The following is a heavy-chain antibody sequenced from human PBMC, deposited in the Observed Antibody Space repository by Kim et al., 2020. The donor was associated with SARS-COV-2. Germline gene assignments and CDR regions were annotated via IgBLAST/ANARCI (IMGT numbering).Heavy chain of an antibody. CDR1: GGTFSSYA. V-gene: IGHV1-69*04. CDR2: IIPILGIA. CDR3: ARVGYSSSWFLFDY. D-gene: IGHD6-13*01. Sequence: SVKVSCKASGGTFSSYAISWVRQAPGQGLEWMGRIIPILGIANYAQKFQDRVTITADKSTSTAYMELSSLRSEDTAVYYCARVGYSSSWFLFDYWGQGTLVTVSS. J-gene: IGHJ4*02.